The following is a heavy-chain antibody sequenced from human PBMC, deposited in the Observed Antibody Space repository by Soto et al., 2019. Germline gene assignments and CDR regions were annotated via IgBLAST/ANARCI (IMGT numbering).Heavy chain of an antibody. CDR1: GFTFSSYA. CDR3: VRSQSSGWNYYYGMDV. CDR2: ISYDGSNK. D-gene: IGHD6-19*01. V-gene: IGHV3-30-3*01. Sequence: QVQLVESGGGVVQPGRSLRLSCAASGFTFSSYAMHWVRQAPGKGLEWVAVISYDGSNKYYADSVKGRFTISRDNSKNTLYLQMNSLRAEDTAVYYCVRSQSSGWNYYYGMDVWGQGTTVTVSS. J-gene: IGHJ6*02.